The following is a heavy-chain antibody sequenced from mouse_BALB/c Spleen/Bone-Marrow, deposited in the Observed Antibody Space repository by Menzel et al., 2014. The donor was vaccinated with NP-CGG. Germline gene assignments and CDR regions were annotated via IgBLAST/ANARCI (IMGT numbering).Heavy chain of an antibody. CDR2: IYPSDSYT. CDR1: GYTFTNYW. Sequence: VHLVESGAELVRPGASVKLSCKASGYTFTNYWINWVKQRPGQGLEWIGNIYPSDSYTTYNQNFKDKATLTVDKSSSTAYMQLSSPTSEDSAVYYCTGYGNYFDYWGQGTTLTVSS. V-gene: IGHV1-69*02. J-gene: IGHJ2*01. D-gene: IGHD2-1*01. CDR3: TGYGNYFDY.